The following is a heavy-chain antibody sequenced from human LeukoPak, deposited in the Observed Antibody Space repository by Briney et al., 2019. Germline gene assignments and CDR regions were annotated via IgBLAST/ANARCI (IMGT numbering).Heavy chain of an antibody. CDR1: GFTFSSYA. CDR2: ISYDGSNK. J-gene: IGHJ6*03. V-gene: IGHV3-30*04. CDR3: ARDGRDYYYMDV. Sequence: PGRSLRLSCAASGFTFSSYAMHWVRQAPGKGLEWVAVISYDGSNKYYADSVKGRFTISRDNSKNTLYLQMNSLRAEDTAVYYCARDGRDYYYMDVWGKGTTVTVS. D-gene: IGHD3-10*01.